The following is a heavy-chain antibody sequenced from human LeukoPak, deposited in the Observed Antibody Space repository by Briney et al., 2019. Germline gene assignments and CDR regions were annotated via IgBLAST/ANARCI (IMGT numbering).Heavy chain of an antibody. D-gene: IGHD2-15*01. J-gene: IGHJ4*02. CDR3: ARSLGVVVAATFDY. CDR2: ISSSSTYI. V-gene: IGHV3-21*01. Sequence: GGSLRLSCAASGFTFSSYSMNWVRQAPGKGLEWVSSISSSSTYIYYADSVKGRFTISRDNAKNSLYLQMNSLRAEDTAVYYCARSLGVVVAATFDYWGQGTLVTVSS. CDR1: GFTFSSYS.